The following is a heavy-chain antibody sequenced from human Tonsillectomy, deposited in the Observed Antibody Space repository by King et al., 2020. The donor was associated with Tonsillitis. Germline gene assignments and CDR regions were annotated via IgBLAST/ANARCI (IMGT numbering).Heavy chain of an antibody. D-gene: IGHD2-15*01. CDR1: GGSFSGYY. Sequence: VQLQQWGAGLLKPSETLSLTCAVYGGSFSGYYWSWIRQPPGKGLEWIGKINHSGSTNYNPSLKSRVTVSVDTSKNQFSLKLSSVTAADTAVYYCARGGGLLGYCSGGSCFRTAFDYWGQGTLVTVSS. CDR3: ARGGGLLGYCSGGSCFRTAFDY. J-gene: IGHJ4*02. CDR2: INHSGST. V-gene: IGHV4-34*01.